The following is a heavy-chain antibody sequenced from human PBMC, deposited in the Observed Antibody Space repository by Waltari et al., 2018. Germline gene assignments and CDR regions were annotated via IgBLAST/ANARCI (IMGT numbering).Heavy chain of an antibody. D-gene: IGHD4-17*01. CDR3: ARHNTFDYGDDGSLGY. Sequence: QVQLQESGPGLVQPSETLSLTCAVSGYSISSGYYWGWLRQPPGKGLDGIGSIYHSGSTYYNPSLKGRVTISVDTSKNQFSLKLSSVTAADTAVYYWARHNTFDYGDDGSLGYWGQGTLVTVSS. CDR1: GYSISSGYY. CDR2: IYHSGST. J-gene: IGHJ4*02. V-gene: IGHV4-38-2*01.